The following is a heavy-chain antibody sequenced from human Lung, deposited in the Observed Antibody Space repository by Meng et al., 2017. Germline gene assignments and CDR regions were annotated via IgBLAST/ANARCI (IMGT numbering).Heavy chain of an antibody. D-gene: IGHD2-21*01. CDR3: ARDPSIILWWTYYFDY. J-gene: IGHJ4*02. V-gene: IGHV3-30*01. CDR2: ISYDGSNK. CDR1: GFTFSSYA. Sequence: SCAASGFTFSSYAMHWVRQAPGKGLEWVAVISYDGSNKYYADSVKGRFTISRDNSKNTLYLQMNSLRAEDTAVYYCARDPSIILWWTYYFDYWGQATLVTVSS.